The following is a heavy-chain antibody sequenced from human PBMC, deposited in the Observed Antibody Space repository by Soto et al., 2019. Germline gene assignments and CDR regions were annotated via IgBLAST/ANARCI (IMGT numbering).Heavy chain of an antibody. CDR1: GYTFTGNY. CDR3: ARDYREAFATDYFQN. CDR2: INTNSGGT. D-gene: IGHD3-16*02. V-gene: IGHV1-2*02. J-gene: IGHJ1*01. Sequence: GASVKVSCKASGYTFTGNYIHWVRQARGQGLEWLGWINTNSGGTDSAQKFQDRVTMTRDTSISTAYMELSRLRSEDTAVYYCARDYREAFATDYFQNWGQGTLVTVSS.